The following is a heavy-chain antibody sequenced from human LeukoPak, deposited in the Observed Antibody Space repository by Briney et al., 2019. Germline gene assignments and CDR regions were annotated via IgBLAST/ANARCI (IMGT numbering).Heavy chain of an antibody. CDR2: INEDGSNK. D-gene: IGHD6-19*01. J-gene: IGHJ4*02. Sequence: PGGSLSRSCTGSGFSFSNHYMRWIRQAPGKGLEWVANINEDGSNKWHLGSVKGRFTVSRDNARNSLYLQMNSLRVEDTAVYYCTRVIVAVPGYFDYFDFWGQGVLVTVSS. CDR3: TRVIVAVPGYFDYFDF. CDR1: GFSFSNHY. V-gene: IGHV3-7*01.